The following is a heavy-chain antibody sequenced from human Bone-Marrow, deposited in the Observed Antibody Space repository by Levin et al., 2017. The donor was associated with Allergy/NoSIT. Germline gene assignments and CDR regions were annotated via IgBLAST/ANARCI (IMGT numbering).Heavy chain of an antibody. CDR3: ARDGGRLPHWYYGMDV. J-gene: IGHJ6*02. V-gene: IGHV3-7*01. D-gene: IGHD6-25*01. CDR1: GFTFSSYW. CDR2: IKQDGSEK. Sequence: GGSLRLSCEASGFTFSSYWMSWVRQAPGRGLEWVANIKQDGSEKYYVESVKGRFTISRDNAKNSLYLQMNSLRVEDTAVYYCARDGGRLPHWYYGMDVWGQGTTVIVSS.